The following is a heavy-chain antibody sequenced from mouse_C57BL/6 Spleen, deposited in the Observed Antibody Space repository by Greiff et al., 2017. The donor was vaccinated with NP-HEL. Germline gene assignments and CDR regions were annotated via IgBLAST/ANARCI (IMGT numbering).Heavy chain of an antibody. V-gene: IGHV5-4*01. Sequence: EVQGVESGGGLVKPGGSLKLSCAASGFTFSSYAMSWVRQTPEKRLEWVATISDGGSYTYYPDNVKGRFTISRDNAKNNLYLQMSHLKSEDTAMYYCASLYYYGSSYVDAMDYWGQGTSVTVSS. CDR1: GFTFSSYA. J-gene: IGHJ4*01. CDR3: ASLYYYGSSYVDAMDY. D-gene: IGHD1-1*01. CDR2: ISDGGSYT.